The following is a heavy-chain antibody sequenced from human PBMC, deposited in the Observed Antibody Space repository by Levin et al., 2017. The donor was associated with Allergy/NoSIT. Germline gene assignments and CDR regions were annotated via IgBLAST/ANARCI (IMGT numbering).Heavy chain of an antibody. CDR1: GFTFDDYA. CDR2: ISWNSGSI. CDR3: AKDMRWDYYYGMDV. J-gene: IGHJ6*02. V-gene: IGHV3-9*01. Sequence: PGGSLRLSCAASGFTFDDYAMHWVRQAPGKGLEWVSGISWNSGSIGYADSVKGRFTISRDNAKNSLYLQMNSLRAEDTALYYCAKDMRWDYYYGMDVWGQGTTVTVSS. D-gene: IGHD1-26*01.